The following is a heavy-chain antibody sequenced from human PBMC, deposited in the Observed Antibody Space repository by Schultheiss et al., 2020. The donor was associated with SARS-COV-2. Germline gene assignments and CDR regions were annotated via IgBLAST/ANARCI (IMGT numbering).Heavy chain of an antibody. Sequence: GESLKISCAASGFTFSSYAMSWVRQAPGKGLEWVSSISSSSSYIYYADSVKGRFTISRDNAKNSLYLQMNSLRAEDTAVYYCARDNSKIRFLYGMDVWGQGTTVTVSS. CDR1: GFTFSSYA. CDR2: ISSSSSYI. V-gene: IGHV3-21*01. CDR3: ARDNSKIRFLYGMDV. J-gene: IGHJ6*02. D-gene: IGHD3-3*01.